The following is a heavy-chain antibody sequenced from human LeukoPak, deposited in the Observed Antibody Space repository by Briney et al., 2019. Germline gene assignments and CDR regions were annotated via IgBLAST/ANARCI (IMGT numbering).Heavy chain of an antibody. Sequence: PSETLSLTCAVYGGSFSGYYWSWIRQPPGKGLEWIGEINHSGSTNYNPSLKSRVTISVDTSKNQFSLKLSSVTAADTAVYYCAGRDYGGNSQAFDIWGQGTMVTVSS. V-gene: IGHV4-34*01. CDR2: INHSGST. J-gene: IGHJ3*02. D-gene: IGHD4-23*01. CDR3: AGRDYGGNSQAFDI. CDR1: GGSFSGYY.